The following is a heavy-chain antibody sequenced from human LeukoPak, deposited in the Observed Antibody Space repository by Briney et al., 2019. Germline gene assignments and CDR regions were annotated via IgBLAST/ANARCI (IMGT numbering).Heavy chain of an antibody. Sequence: GASVKVSCKASGSTFTSYHFHWVRQAPGQGLEWMGFINPSGSSAAYAQKFQGRLTMTRDMFTSTDHMELTSLTSDDTAVYYCARVSLTFGGVIVNYFDYWGQGTLVTVSS. CDR1: GSTFTSYH. D-gene: IGHD3-16*02. V-gene: IGHV1-46*01. J-gene: IGHJ4*02. CDR3: ARVSLTFGGVIVNYFDY. CDR2: INPSGSSA.